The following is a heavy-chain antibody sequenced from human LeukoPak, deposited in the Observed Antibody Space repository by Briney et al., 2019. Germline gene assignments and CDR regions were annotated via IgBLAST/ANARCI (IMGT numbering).Heavy chain of an antibody. V-gene: IGHV3-30*18. CDR1: GFTFSSYG. J-gene: IGHJ4*02. CDR3: AKSRITMVRGVIIPIDY. D-gene: IGHD3-10*01. CDR2: ISYDGSNK. Sequence: PGGSLRLSCAASGFTFSSYGMHWVRQAPGKGLEWVAVISYDGSNKYYADSVKGRFTISRDNSKNTLYLQMNSLRAEDTAVYYCAKSRITMVRGVIIPIDYWGQGTLVTVSS.